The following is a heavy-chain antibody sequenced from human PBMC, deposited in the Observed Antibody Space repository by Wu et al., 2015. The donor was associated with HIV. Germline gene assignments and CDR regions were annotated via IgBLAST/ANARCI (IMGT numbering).Heavy chain of an antibody. CDR1: GATFTSYA. Sequence: QVQLLQSGAEVKNPGSSVRVSCKASGATFTSYALSWVRQAPGQGLEWMGRLIPMYGTANYAQKFQGRVTITADESTSTAYMDVSSLRSDDTAVYYCATGRPRYFDFWSAFHHWGQGTLVTVSS. CDR3: ATGRPRYFDFWSAFHH. D-gene: IGHD3-3*01. V-gene: IGHV1-69*13. J-gene: IGHJ4*02. CDR2: LIPMYGTA.